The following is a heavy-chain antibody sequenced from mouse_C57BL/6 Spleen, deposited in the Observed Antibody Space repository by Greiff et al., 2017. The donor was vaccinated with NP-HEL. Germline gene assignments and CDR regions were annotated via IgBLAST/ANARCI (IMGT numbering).Heavy chain of an antibody. J-gene: IGHJ2*01. CDR2: IYPGDGDT. CDR3: ARRDYDYFDY. Sequence: VQLVESGPELVKPGASVKISCKASGYAFSSSWMNWVKQRPGKGLEWIGRIYPGDGDTNYNGKFKGKATLTADKSSRTAYMQLSSLTSKDSAVYFCARRDYDYFDYWGQGTTLTVSS. V-gene: IGHV1-82*01. D-gene: IGHD2-4*01. CDR1: GYAFSSSW.